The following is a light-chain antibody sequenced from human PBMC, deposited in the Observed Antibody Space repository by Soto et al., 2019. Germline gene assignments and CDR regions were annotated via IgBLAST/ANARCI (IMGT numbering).Light chain of an antibody. J-gene: IGLJ3*02. CDR1: SSDIGSSNY. Sequence: QSVLTQPASLSGSPGQSITISCTGTSSDIGSSNYVSWYQQHPGKAPKLMIFDVSYRPSGISDRFSGSKSGNTASLTISGLQPEDVADYYCSSYGASSTLFGGGTKLTVL. CDR2: DVS. CDR3: SSYGASSTL. V-gene: IGLV2-14*03.